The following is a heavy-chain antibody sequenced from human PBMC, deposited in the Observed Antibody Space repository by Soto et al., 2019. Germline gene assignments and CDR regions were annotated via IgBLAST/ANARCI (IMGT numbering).Heavy chain of an antibody. CDR3: LTVATNSYNRLDP. Sequence: GGSLRLSCAASGFTFNTYWMHWVRQAPGKGLVWVSRINSDGTKTTYADSVKGRFTISRDNAKNTVYLQMNSLRAEDTAMYYCLTVATNSYNRLDPWGQGTLVTVYS. CDR1: GFTFNTYW. V-gene: IGHV3-74*01. D-gene: IGHD5-12*01. J-gene: IGHJ5*02. CDR2: INSDGTKT.